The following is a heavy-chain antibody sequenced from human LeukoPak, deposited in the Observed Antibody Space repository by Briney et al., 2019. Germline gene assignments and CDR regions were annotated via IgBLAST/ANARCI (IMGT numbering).Heavy chain of an antibody. Sequence: SETLSLTCTVSGGSISSYYWSWIRQPPGKGLEWIGYIYYSGSTSYNPSLKSRVTISVDTSKNQFSLKLSSVTAADTAVYYCARTYSSGVFDIWGKGTMVTVSS. CDR3: ARTYSSGVFDI. V-gene: IGHV4-59*08. CDR2: IYYSGST. CDR1: GGSISSYY. D-gene: IGHD5-18*01. J-gene: IGHJ3*02.